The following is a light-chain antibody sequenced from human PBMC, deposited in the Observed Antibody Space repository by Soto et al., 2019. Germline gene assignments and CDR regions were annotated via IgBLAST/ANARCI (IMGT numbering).Light chain of an antibody. V-gene: IGLV2-8*01. Sequence: QSALTQPPSASGSPGQSVTISCTGTSSDVGGYKYVSWYQQHPGKAPKLMIYEVSKRPSVVPDRFSGSKSGNTASLTVSGLPAGDEADYYCSSSACSNSLGVFGPGTQLTVL. CDR1: SSDVGGYKY. CDR2: EVS. CDR3: SSSACSNSLGV. J-gene: IGLJ2*01.